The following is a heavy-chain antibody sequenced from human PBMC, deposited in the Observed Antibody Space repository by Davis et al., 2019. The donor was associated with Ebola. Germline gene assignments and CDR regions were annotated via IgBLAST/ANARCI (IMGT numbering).Heavy chain of an antibody. V-gene: IGHV3-9*01. CDR3: ARDYGDYYYGMDV. J-gene: IGHJ6*02. CDR1: GFTFDDYA. D-gene: IGHD4-17*01. Sequence: SLKISCVASGFTFDDYAMHWVRQGPGKALEWVSGISWDSGSMGYADSVKGRFTISRDNSKNTLYLQMNSLRAEDTAVYYCARDYGDYYYGMDVWGQGTTVTVSS. CDR2: ISWDSGSM.